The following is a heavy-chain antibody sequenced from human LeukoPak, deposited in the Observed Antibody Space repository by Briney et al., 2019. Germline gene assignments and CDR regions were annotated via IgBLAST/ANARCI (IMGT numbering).Heavy chain of an antibody. CDR2: IYYSGST. Sequence: PSETLSLTCTVSGDPIRSSSYYWGWIRQPPGKGLEWIGSIYYSGSTYYNPSLKSRLTISVDTSKKQFSLKVRSVTAADTAVYYCARQVVASIHPYYFDYWGQGTLVTVSS. CDR1: GDPIRSSSYY. V-gene: IGHV4-39*01. CDR3: ARQVVASIHPYYFDY. D-gene: IGHD2-21*02. J-gene: IGHJ4*02.